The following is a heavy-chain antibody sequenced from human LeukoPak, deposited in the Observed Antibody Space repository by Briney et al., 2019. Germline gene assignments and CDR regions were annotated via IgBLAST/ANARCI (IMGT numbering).Heavy chain of an antibody. V-gene: IGHV3-33*01. CDR1: GFTFSSYG. J-gene: IGHJ4*02. Sequence: GSLRLSCAASGFTFSSYGMHWVRQAPGKGLEWVAVIWYDGSNKYYADSVKGRFTISRDNSKNTLYLQMNSLRAEDTAVYYCARVRGIAAARDYFDYWGQGTLVTVSS. CDR3: ARVRGIAAARDYFDY. CDR2: IWYDGSNK. D-gene: IGHD6-25*01.